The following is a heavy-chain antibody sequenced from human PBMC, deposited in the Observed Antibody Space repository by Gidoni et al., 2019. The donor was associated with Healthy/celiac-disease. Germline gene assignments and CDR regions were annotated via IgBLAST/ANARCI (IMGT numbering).Heavy chain of an antibody. CDR2: INAGNGNT. V-gene: IGHV1-3*01. D-gene: IGHD4-4*01. Sequence: QVQLVQSGAEVKKPGASVKVSCKASGYTFTSYAMHWVRQAPGQRLEWMGWINAGNGNTKYSQKFQGRVTITRDTSASTAYMELSSLRSEDTAVYYCARAFLQYPYYYGMDVWGQGTTVTVSS. J-gene: IGHJ6*02. CDR3: ARAFLQYPYYYGMDV. CDR1: GYTFTSYA.